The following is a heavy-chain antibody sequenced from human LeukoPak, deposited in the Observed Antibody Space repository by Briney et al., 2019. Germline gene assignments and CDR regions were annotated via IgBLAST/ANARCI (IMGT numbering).Heavy chain of an antibody. J-gene: IGHJ4*02. CDR2: IHKNAIT. CDR3: AREKMYYYDSSGYYHEDY. V-gene: IGHV3-53*01. Sequence: GGSLRLSCAASGFTVSSNYMTWVRQAPGKGLEWVSVIHKNAITHYADIVKGRFTISRDNSKNMLYLQMNSLRAEDTAVYYCAREKMYYYDSSGYYHEDYWGQGTLVTVSS. D-gene: IGHD3-22*01. CDR1: GFTVSSNY.